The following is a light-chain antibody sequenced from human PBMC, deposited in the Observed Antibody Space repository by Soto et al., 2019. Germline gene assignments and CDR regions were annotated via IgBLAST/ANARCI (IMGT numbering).Light chain of an antibody. CDR3: SAYAGNNVL. Sequence: QSALTQPPSASGSPGQSVTMSCTGTRSDVGAYGYVSWYQQHPGKAPNLMIYDVNKRPSGVPDRFSGSKSGNTASLTISGLQPDDEADYYCSAYAGNNVLFGGGTKLTVL. CDR2: DVN. CDR1: RSDVGAYGY. J-gene: IGLJ2*01. V-gene: IGLV2-8*01.